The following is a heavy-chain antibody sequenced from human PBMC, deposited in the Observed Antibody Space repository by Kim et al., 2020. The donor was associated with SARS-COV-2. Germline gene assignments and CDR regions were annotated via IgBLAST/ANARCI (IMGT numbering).Heavy chain of an antibody. CDR3: ATFTVEYCSSTSCSFDY. J-gene: IGHJ4*02. Sequence: GKGRFTISRDNAKNSLYLQMNSLRAEDTAVYYWATFTVEYCSSTSCSFDYWGQGTLVTVSS. D-gene: IGHD2-2*01. V-gene: IGHV3-21*01.